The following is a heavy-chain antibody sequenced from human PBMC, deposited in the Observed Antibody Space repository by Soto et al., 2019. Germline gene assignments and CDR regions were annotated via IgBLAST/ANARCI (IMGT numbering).Heavy chain of an antibody. J-gene: IGHJ4*02. D-gene: IGHD6-13*01. CDR1: GGSISSGDYY. CDR2: IYYSGST. CDR3: ASRRGSIAAAGTAFDY. V-gene: IGHV4-30-4*01. Sequence: SETLSLTCTVSGGSISSGDYYWSWIRQPPGKGREWIGYIYYSGSTYYNPAPKGRVTIAVETSKNQFFLKLSSVTAADTAVYYCASRRGSIAAAGTAFDYWGQGTLVTVSS.